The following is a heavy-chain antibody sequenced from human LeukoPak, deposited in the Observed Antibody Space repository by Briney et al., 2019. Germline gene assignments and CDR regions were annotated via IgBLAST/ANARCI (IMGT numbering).Heavy chain of an antibody. CDR1: GYTFTSYD. Sequence: ASVKVSCKASGYTFTSYDINWVRQATGQGLEWMGWMNPNSGNTGYAQKFQGRVTMTRNTSISTAYMELSSLRSEDTAVYYCARRDYDILTGYRYHYYGMDVWGQGTTVTVSS. V-gene: IGHV1-8*01. CDR3: ARRDYDILTGYRYHYYGMDV. CDR2: MNPNSGNT. J-gene: IGHJ6*02. D-gene: IGHD3-9*01.